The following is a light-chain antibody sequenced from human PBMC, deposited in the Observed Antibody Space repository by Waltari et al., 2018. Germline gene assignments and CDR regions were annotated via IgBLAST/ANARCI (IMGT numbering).Light chain of an antibody. J-gene: IGLJ2*01. CDR1: SSDVGGYNY. V-gene: IGLV2-8*01. Sequence: QSALTQPPSASGSPGQSVTISCTGTSSDVGGYNYVSWYQQHPGKAPNLMIYEVSKRPSGVPARFSGSNSGNTASLTVSGLQAEDEADYYCSSYAGSNSVVFGGGTKLTVL. CDR3: SSYAGSNSVV. CDR2: EVS.